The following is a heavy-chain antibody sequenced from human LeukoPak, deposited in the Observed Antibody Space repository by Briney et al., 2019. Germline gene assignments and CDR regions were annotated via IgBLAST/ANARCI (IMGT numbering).Heavy chain of an antibody. CDR2: ISSSGDRTL. CDR3: ARESDGGGYRFDY. J-gene: IGHJ4*02. D-gene: IGHD3-22*01. V-gene: IGHV3-48*03. CDR1: GFTFSGYE. Sequence: GGVLRLSCAASGFTFSGYEMIWVRQAPGQGLEWLSYISSSGDRTLYYAGSVKGRFTVSRDNARNSLFLQMNALTTEDTAIYYCARESDGGGYRFDYWGQGALVTVSS.